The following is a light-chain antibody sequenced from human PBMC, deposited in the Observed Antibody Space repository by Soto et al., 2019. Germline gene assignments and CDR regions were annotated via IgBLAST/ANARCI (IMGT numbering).Light chain of an antibody. CDR3: QQYNNWPRT. V-gene: IGKV1-12*01. Sequence: DIQMTQSPSFVSASVGDRVTISCRASQGITSWLAWYQQKPGKAPKLLIYAASTLQGGVPSRFSGSGSGTEFTLTISSLQPEDFAVYYCQQYNNWPRTFGQGTKVDIK. J-gene: IGKJ1*01. CDR2: AAS. CDR1: QGITSW.